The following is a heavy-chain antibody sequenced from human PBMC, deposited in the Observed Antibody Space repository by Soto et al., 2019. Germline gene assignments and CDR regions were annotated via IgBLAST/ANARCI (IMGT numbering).Heavy chain of an antibody. V-gene: IGHV3-23*01. CDR1: GFTFSSYA. J-gene: IGHJ4*02. CDR2: ISGSGGST. D-gene: IGHD3-22*01. Sequence: PGGSLRLSCAASGFTFSSYAMSWVRQAPGKGLEWVSAISGSGGSTYYADSVKGRFTISRDNSKNTLYLQMNSLRAEDTAVYYCAKGYYYDSSGYSTPVGVDYWGQGTLVTVSS. CDR3: AKGYYYDSSGYSTPVGVDY.